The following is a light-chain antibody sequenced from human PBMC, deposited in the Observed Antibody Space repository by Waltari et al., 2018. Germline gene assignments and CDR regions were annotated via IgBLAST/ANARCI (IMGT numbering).Light chain of an antibody. V-gene: IGLV1-40*01. CDR3: QSFDSSLAFSEVV. CDR1: SSNIGAGFD. Sequence: QPVLTQPPSVSGAPGQTVTISCTGSSSNIGAGFDVHWYQQLPGRAPKLLLYGDINRPSGVPDRFSGSKSGTSASLAITGLQAEDEADYYCQSFDSSLAFSEVVFGGGTKLTVL. J-gene: IGLJ3*02. CDR2: GDI.